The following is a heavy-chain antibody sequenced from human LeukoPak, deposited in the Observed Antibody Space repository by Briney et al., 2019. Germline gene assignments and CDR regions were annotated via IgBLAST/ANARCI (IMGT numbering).Heavy chain of an antibody. V-gene: IGHV3-23*01. CDR1: GFTFSSYA. D-gene: IGHD1-26*01. CDR2: ISGNGCST. J-gene: IGHJ6*03. CDR3: AKGGVGSLYYYYMDV. Sequence: GGSLRLSCAAPGFTFSSYAMSWVRRAPGKGLEWVSAISGNGCSTYYADSVKGRFTISRDNSKNSLYLQMNSLRAEDTAVYYCAKGGVGSLYYYYMDVWGKGTTVTVSS.